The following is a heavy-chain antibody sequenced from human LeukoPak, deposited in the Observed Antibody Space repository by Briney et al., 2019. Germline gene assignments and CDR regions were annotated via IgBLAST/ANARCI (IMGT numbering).Heavy chain of an antibody. J-gene: IGHJ4*02. CDR3: ASSGNYYPYLPDY. CDR1: GFTFDRFA. Sequence: GGSLRLSCSASGFTFDRFAMHWVRQAPGKGLEYLSGIGSNGRSTRNADSVKGRFTISRDNSKNTLYLQMNSLRAEDTAVYYCASSGNYYPYLPDYWGQGTLVTVSS. CDR2: IGSNGRST. V-gene: IGHV3-64*04. D-gene: IGHD1-26*01.